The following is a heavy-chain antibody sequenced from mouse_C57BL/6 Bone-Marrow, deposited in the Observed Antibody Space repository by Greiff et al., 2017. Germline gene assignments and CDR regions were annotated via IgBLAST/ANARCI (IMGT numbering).Heavy chain of an antibody. V-gene: IGHV1-66*01. J-gene: IGHJ2*01. CDR3: AAYGNYEGGFYLLDY. D-gene: IGHD2-1*01. CDR1: GYSFTSYY. CDR2: IYPGSGNT. Sequence: QVQLKESGPELVKPGASVKISCKASGYSFTSYYIHWVKQRPGQGLEWIGWIYPGSGNTKYNEKFKGKATLTADTSSSTAYMQLSSLTSEDSAVYYCAAYGNYEGGFYLLDYWGQGTTLTVSS.